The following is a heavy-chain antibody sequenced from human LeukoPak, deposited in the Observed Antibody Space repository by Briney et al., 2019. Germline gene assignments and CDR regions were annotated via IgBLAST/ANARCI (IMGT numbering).Heavy chain of an antibody. J-gene: IGHJ5*02. V-gene: IGHV4-39*07. CDR1: GGSISSSSYY. Sequence: SETLSLTCTVSGGSISSSSYYSGWIRQPPGKGLEWIGSIYYSGSTYYNPSLKSRVTISVDTSKNQFSLKLSSVTAADTAVYYCAREILWFGGWFDPWGQGTLVTVSS. CDR3: AREILWFGGWFDP. CDR2: IYYSGST. D-gene: IGHD3-10*01.